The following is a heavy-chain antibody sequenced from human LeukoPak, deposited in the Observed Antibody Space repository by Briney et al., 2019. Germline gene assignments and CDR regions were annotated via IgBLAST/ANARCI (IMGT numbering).Heavy chain of an antibody. CDR1: GDSLDSGGYY. Sequence: SQTLSLTCTVSGDSLDSGGYYWNWIRQHPWKGLEWIGYIYYSGTTYYNPSLKSRITMSVDMSKSQFSLRVSSVTAADTAVYYCARGGSGEGYWGQGTLVTVSS. V-gene: IGHV4-31*03. D-gene: IGHD3-10*01. CDR3: ARGGSGEGY. CDR2: IYYSGTT. J-gene: IGHJ4*02.